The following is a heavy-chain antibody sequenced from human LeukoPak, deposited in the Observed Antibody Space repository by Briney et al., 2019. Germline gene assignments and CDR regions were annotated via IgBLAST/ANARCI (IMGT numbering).Heavy chain of an antibody. CDR2: IRGSGGDI. CDR3: GKGPNGDYIGAFDF. J-gene: IGHJ3*01. D-gene: IGHD4-17*01. V-gene: IGHV3-23*01. Sequence: GGSLRLSCVASGLAFRNYAMTWVRQAPGKGLEWVSVIRGSGGDIRYADSVKGRFTISRDNSVNTLYLQMNSLRAEDTAVYYCGKGPNGDYIGAFDFWGQGTMVTVSS. CDR1: GLAFRNYA.